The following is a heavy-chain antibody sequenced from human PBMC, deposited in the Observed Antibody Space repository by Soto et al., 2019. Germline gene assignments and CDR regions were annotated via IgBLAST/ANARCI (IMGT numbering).Heavy chain of an antibody. CDR3: ASPKIAFYNWFDP. D-gene: IGHD3-3*02. J-gene: IGHJ5*02. CDR2: IYYSGST. CDR1: GGSISSRSYY. V-gene: IGHV4-39*01. Sequence: QLQLQESGPGLVKPSETLSLTCTVSGGSISSRSYYWGWIRQPPGKGLEWIGSIYYSGSTYYNPSLTSRVTISVDTSKTQFSLKLSSVTAADTAVYYCASPKIAFYNWFDPWGQGTLVTVSS.